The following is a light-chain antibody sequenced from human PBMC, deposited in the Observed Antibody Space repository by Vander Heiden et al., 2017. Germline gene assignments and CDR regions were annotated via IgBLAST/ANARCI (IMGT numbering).Light chain of an antibody. CDR2: QDS. J-gene: IGLJ2*01. CDR3: QAWDSSYVV. Sequence: SYELTQPPSVSVSPGQTASITCSGDKLGDKYACWYQQKPGQSPVLVIYQDSKRPSGIPERFSGSNSGNTATLTISGTQAMDEADYYCQAWDSSYVVFGGGIKLTVL. V-gene: IGLV3-1*01. CDR1: KLGDKY.